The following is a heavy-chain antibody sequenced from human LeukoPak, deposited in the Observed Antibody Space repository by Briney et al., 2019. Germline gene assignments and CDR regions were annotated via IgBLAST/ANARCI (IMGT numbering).Heavy chain of an antibody. CDR3: ARDRPISTSSAPGFDY. V-gene: IGHV4-59*12. CDR2: IYYSGST. D-gene: IGHD2-2*01. J-gene: IGHJ4*02. Sequence: PSETLSLTCTVSGGSISSYYWSWLRQPPGKGLEWIGYIYYSGSTNYNPSLKSRVTISVDTSKNQFSLKLSSVTAADTAVYYCARDRPISTSSAPGFDYWGQGTLVTVSS. CDR1: GGSISSYY.